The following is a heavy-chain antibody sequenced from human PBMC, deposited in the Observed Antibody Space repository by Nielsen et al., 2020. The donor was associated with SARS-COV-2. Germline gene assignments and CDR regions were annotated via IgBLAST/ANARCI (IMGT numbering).Heavy chain of an antibody. CDR3: TRDYYDFWSGSQSVPYYGMDV. D-gene: IGHD3-3*01. CDR2: IRSKAYGGTT. Sequence: GGSLRLSCAASGFTFSSYGMHWFRQAPGKGLEWVGFIRSKAYGGTTEYAASVKGRFTISRDDSKSIAYLQMNSLKTEDTAVYYCTRDYYDFWSGSQSVPYYGMDVWGQGTTVTVSS. J-gene: IGHJ6*02. V-gene: IGHV3-49*03. CDR1: GFTFSSYG.